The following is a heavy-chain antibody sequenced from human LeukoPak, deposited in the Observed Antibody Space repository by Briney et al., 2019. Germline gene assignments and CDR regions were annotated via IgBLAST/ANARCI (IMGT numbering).Heavy chain of an antibody. CDR1: GFTFTDHY. J-gene: IGHJ4*02. CDR3: ARAFRGHSYDF. CDR2: TRNKANSYTT. V-gene: IGHV3-72*01. Sequence: GGSLRLSCAASGFTFTDHYTDWVRHAPGKWLECVGRTRNKANSYTTKYAASAEDRRTTTRDDSKNSLYLQMNSLKSEDTAVYYCARAFRGHSYDFWGQGTLVTVSS. D-gene: IGHD5-18*01.